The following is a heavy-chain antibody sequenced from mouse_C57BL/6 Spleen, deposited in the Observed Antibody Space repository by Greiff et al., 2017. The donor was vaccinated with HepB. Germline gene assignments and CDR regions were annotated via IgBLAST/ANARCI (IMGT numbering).Heavy chain of an antibody. CDR2: ILPGSGST. J-gene: IGHJ2*01. CDR1: GYTFTGYW. D-gene: IGHD1-1*01. CDR3: ARWHTVGAPDY. Sequence: VQLVESGAELMKPGASVKLSCTATGYTFTGYWIEWVKQRPGHGLEWIGAILPGSGSTNYHEKFKGKATFTADTSSNTAYMQLSSLTTEDSSIYYCARWHTVGAPDYWGQGTTLTVSS. V-gene: IGHV1-9*01.